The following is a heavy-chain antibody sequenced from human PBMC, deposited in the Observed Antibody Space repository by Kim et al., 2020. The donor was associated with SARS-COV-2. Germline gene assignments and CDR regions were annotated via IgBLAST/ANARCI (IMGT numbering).Heavy chain of an antibody. D-gene: IGHD3-10*01. J-gene: IGHJ3*02. CDR3: ARGSESYMWFAFAI. V-gene: IGHV4-59*09. Sequence: SPALTRRVTISVDTSNNQFSLKLSSVTAADTAVYYCARGSESYMWFAFAIWGQGTMVTVSS.